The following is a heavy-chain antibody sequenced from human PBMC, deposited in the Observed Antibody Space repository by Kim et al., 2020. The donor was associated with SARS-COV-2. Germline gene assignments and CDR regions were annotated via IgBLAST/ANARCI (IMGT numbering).Heavy chain of an antibody. D-gene: IGHD3-3*01. CDR1: GFTFSSYA. CDR3: AKDGGKAALLEWLDPYYYGMDV. CDR2: ISGSGGST. J-gene: IGHJ6*02. Sequence: GGSLRLSCAASGFTFSSYAMSWVRQAPGKGLEWVSAISGSGGSTYYADSVKGRFTISRDNSKNTLYLQMNSLRAEDTAVYYCAKDGGKAALLEWLDPYYYGMDVWGQGTTVTVSS. V-gene: IGHV3-23*01.